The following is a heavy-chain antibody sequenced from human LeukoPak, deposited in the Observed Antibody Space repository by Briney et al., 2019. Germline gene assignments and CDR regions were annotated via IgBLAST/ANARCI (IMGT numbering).Heavy chain of an antibody. CDR1: GFTFSSYA. V-gene: IGHV3-30-3*01. CDR2: ISYDGSNK. Sequence: GGSLRLSCAASGFTFSSYAMHWVRQAPGKGLEWVAVISYDGSNKYYADSVKGRFTISRDNSKNTLYLQMNSLRAEDTAVCYCARDRGYVDTAMVFDYWGQGTLVTVSS. D-gene: IGHD5-18*01. J-gene: IGHJ4*02. CDR3: ARDRGYVDTAMVFDY.